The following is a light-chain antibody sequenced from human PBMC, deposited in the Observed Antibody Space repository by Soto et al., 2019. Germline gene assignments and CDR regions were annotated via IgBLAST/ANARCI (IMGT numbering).Light chain of an antibody. J-gene: IGKJ1*01. CDR1: ESVSTN. Sequence: EIVMTQSPATLSLSPGERATLSCRASESVSTNFAWFQQKPGQVPRLLIYGASNRATGVSARFSGSGSGTEFTLTISSLQSEDFAVYYCLQYHYWWTFGQGTKVDI. CDR3: LQYHYWWT. CDR2: GAS. V-gene: IGKV3-15*01.